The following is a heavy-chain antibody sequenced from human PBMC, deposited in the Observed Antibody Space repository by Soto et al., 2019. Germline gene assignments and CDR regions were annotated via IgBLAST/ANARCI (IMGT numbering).Heavy chain of an antibody. D-gene: IGHD5-18*01. CDR3: ARDTAMVEFDY. Sequence: SETLSLTCTVSGGSISSSSYYWGWIRQPPGKGLEWIGSIYYSGSTYYNPSLKSRVTISVDTSKNQFSLKLSSVTAADTAVYYCARDTAMVEFDYWGQGTLVTVS. V-gene: IGHV4-39*02. J-gene: IGHJ4*02. CDR2: IYYSGST. CDR1: GGSISSSSYY.